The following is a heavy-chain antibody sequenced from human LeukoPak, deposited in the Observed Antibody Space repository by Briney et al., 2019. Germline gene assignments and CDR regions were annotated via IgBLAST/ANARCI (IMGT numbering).Heavy chain of an antibody. D-gene: IGHD2-15*01. J-gene: IGHJ4*02. CDR1: GGSITMSSYY. CDR2: IYYSGST. V-gene: IGHV4-39*01. CDR3: ATQLVVVIGYYFDY. Sequence: PSETLSLTSTVPGGSITMSSYYWGWTRQPPGKGLEWIVSIYYSGSTYYNPSLKCRVNICVDTSKNQFSLKLSSVTAADTAVYYCATQLVVVIGYYFDYWGQGTLVTVSS.